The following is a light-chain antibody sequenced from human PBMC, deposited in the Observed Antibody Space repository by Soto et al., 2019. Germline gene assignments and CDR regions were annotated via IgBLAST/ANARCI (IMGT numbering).Light chain of an antibody. Sequence: EIVLTQSPGTLSLSPGERATLSCRASQSVSSSYLAWYQQKPGQAPSLLIYGASSMATGIPDRFSGSGSGTDFTLTISRLEPEDFAVYYCQQYGSSPPFTFGPGTKVDIK. V-gene: IGKV3-20*01. CDR2: GAS. CDR1: QSVSSSY. CDR3: QQYGSSPPFT. J-gene: IGKJ3*01.